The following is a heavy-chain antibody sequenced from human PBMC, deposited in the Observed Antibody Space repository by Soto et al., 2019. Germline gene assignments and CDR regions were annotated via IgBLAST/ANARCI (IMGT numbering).Heavy chain of an antibody. CDR2: IWYDGSNK. Sequence: GGSLSLSCAASGFTFSSYGMHWVRQAPGKGLEWVAVIWYDGSNKYYADSVKGRFTISRENSKNTLYLQMNSLRAEDTAVYYCARDGGYDLLRDDSDIWGQGTMVTV. V-gene: IGHV3-33*01. D-gene: IGHD5-12*01. CDR1: GFTFSSYG. J-gene: IGHJ3*02. CDR3: ARDGGYDLLRDDSDI.